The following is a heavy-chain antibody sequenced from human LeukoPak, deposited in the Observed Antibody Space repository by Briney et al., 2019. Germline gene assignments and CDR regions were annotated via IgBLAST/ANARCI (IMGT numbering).Heavy chain of an antibody. CDR2: ISGSGGST. D-gene: IGHD3-3*01. Sequence: GGSLRLSSAASGFTFSNYAMNWVRQAPGKGLEWVSTISGSGGSTYYADSVKGRFTISRDNSKNTLYLQMNSLRAEDTAVYYCAKSGSHYDFWSGYLVWGQGTLVTVSS. V-gene: IGHV3-23*01. CDR3: AKSGSHYDFWSGYLV. CDR1: GFTFSNYA. J-gene: IGHJ4*02.